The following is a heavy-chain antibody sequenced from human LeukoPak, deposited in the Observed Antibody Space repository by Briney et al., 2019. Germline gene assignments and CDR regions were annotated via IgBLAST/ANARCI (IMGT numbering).Heavy chain of an antibody. J-gene: IGHJ4*02. V-gene: IGHV4-59*08. CDR2: SHYSGST. D-gene: IGHD3-10*01. CDR1: GDSISSYY. CDR3: AGHDSNFGSGSYPLGY. Sequence: SETLSLTCTVSGDSISSYYWSWIRQPPGQGLEWIGYSHYSGSTNLNPSLKSRVTMSVDTSKNQFSLKLSSVTAADTAVYYCAGHDSNFGSGSYPLGYWGQGTLVTVSS.